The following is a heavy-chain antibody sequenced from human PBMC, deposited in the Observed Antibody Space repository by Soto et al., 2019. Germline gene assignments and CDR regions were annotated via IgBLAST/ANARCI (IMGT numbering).Heavy chain of an antibody. V-gene: IGHV1-69*04. J-gene: IGHJ4*02. CDR1: GGTFSSYT. Sequence: GASVKVSCKASGGTFSSYTISWVRQAPGQGLEWMGRIIPILGIANYAQKFQGRVTITADKSTSTAYMELSSLRSEDTAVYYCARESGGSCYSYWGQGTLVTVSS. CDR3: ARESGGSCYSY. D-gene: IGHD2-15*01. CDR2: IIPILGIA.